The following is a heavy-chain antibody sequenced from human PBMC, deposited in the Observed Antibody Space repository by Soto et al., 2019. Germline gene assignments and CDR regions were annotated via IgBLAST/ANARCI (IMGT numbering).Heavy chain of an antibody. CDR3: MSAYCGGDCYYYGMDV. V-gene: IGHV3-72*01. J-gene: IGHJ6*02. Sequence: EVQLVESGGGLVQPGGSLRLSCAASGFTFSDHYMDWVRQAPGKGLEWVGRTRNKANSYTTEYAASVKGRITISRDDSKTSLDLQMNSLKTEDTAVYYCMSAYCGGDCYYYGMDVWGQGTTVTVSS. CDR2: TRNKANSYTT. D-gene: IGHD2-21*01. CDR1: GFTFSDHY.